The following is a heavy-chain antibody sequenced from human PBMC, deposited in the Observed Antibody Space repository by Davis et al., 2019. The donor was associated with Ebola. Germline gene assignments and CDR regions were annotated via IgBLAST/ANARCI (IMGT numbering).Heavy chain of an antibody. CDR3: ARGTTQNAMIVVAPGDAFDI. J-gene: IGHJ3*02. Sequence: PGGSLRLSCVASGFTFSSYWMSWVRQAPGKGLEWVANIKQDGSEKFYVDSVKGRFTISRDNAKNSLYLQMNSLRDEDTAVYYCARGTTQNAMIVVAPGDAFDIWGQGTTVTVSS. V-gene: IGHV3-7*01. CDR2: IKQDGSEK. D-gene: IGHD3-22*01. CDR1: GFTFSSYW.